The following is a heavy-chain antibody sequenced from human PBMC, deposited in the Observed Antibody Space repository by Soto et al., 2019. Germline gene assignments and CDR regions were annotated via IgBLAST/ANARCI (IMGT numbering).Heavy chain of an antibody. CDR3: ARAIGPTLFDY. CDR2: IGTAGDT. CDR1: GFTLSSYD. D-gene: IGHD3-22*01. J-gene: IGHJ4*02. V-gene: IGHV3-13*04. Sequence: VGSLRLSCSASGFTLSSYDMHWVRQGPGKGLEWVSAIGTAGDTNYAGSVKGRFTISRENAKNSLYLQMNSLRAGDTAIYFCARAIGPTLFDYWGQGTLVTVSS.